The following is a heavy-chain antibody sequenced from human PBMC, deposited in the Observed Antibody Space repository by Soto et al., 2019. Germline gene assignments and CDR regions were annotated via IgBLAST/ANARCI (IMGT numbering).Heavy chain of an antibody. D-gene: IGHD3-16*02. V-gene: IGHV4-59*01. CDR1: GSTFSNAW. CDR3: ARFIGADAFDM. J-gene: IGHJ3*02. CDR2: IYYSGGT. Sequence: GSLRLSCAASGSTFSNAWMSWVRQAPGKGLEWIGYIYYSGGTNYNPSLRSRVAISVDTSKSQLSLRLSSVTAADTAVYYCARFIGADAFDMWGQGTMVTVSS.